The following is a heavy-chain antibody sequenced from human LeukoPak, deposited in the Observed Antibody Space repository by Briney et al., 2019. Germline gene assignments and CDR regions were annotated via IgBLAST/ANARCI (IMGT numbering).Heavy chain of an antibody. D-gene: IGHD6-13*01. CDR2: FDPEDGET. V-gene: IGHV1-24*01. Sequence: GASVKVSCKVSGYRLTELSMHWFRQAPGKGLEWMGGFDPEDGETIYAQKFQGRVTMTEDTSTDTAYMELSSLRSEDTAVYYCATSYSSSWQQSPFDYWGQGTLVTVSS. CDR3: ATSYSSSWQQSPFDY. J-gene: IGHJ4*02. CDR1: GYRLTELS.